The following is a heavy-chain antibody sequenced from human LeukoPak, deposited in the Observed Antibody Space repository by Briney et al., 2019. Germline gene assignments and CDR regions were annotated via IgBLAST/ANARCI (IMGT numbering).Heavy chain of an antibody. V-gene: IGHV1-18*01. J-gene: IGHJ6*03. CDR1: GYTFTNYG. Sequence: ASVKVSCKASGYTFTNYGISWVRQAPGQGLEWMGWSSAYNGNTDYAQNLQGRVTMTTDTSTSTAYMELRSLRSDDTAVYYCARDPRYSSSWYAGYYYYYMDVWGKGTTVTISS. D-gene: IGHD6-13*01. CDR2: SSAYNGNT. CDR3: ARDPRYSSSWYAGYYYYYMDV.